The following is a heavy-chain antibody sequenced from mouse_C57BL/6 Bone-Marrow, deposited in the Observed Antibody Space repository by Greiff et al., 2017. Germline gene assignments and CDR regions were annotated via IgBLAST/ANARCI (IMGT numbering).Heavy chain of an antibody. D-gene: IGHD2-5*01. Sequence: QVQLQQSGAELVKPGASVKMSCKASGYTFTSYWITWVKQRPGQGLEWIGDIYPGSGSTNYNEKFKSKATLTVDTSSSTAYMQLSSLTSEDAAVYDCARPYYSNYWYFDVWGTGTTVTVSA. CDR3: ARPYYSNYWYFDV. CDR1: GYTFTSYW. V-gene: IGHV1-55*01. CDR2: IYPGSGST. J-gene: IGHJ1*03.